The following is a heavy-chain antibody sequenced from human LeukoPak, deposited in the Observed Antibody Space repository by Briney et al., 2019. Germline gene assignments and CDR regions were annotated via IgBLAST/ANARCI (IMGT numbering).Heavy chain of an antibody. V-gene: IGHV5-51*01. J-gene: IGHJ4*02. Sequence: GESLRISCKASGYRFTSYWIGWVRQMPGKGLEWVGIIYPSDSDARYSPSFQGQVTISADKSINTAYLQWSSLKASDTAMYYCARRNYDILTGYYNDYFDYWGQGTLVTVSS. CDR1: GYRFTSYW. D-gene: IGHD3-9*01. CDR3: ARRNYDILTGYYNDYFDY. CDR2: IYPSDSDA.